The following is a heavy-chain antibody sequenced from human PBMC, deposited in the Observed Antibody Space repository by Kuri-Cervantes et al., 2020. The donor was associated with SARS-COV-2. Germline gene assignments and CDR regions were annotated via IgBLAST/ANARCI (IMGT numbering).Heavy chain of an antibody. CDR1: GFTFSSYW. V-gene: IGHV3-74*01. CDR3: ARGSMTTRDFDY. D-gene: IGHD4-11*01. CDR2: LTNDGSDA. Sequence: GGSLRLSCAASGFTFSSYWMHWVRQAPGKGLVWVSRLTNDGSDAIFADSVKGRFTISRDNAKNMLYLYMNSLRADDTAVYYCARGSMTTRDFDYWGQGTLVTVSS. J-gene: IGHJ4*02.